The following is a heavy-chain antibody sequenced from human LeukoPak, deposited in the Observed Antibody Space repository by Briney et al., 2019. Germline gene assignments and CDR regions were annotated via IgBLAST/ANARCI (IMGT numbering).Heavy chain of an antibody. CDR2: IKEDGREK. J-gene: IGHJ4*02. CDR3: VRFMRGTIGGDK. Sequence: GGSLRLSCAASGFTFSNSGMNWIRQAPGKGLEWVANIKEDGREKYYVDSVKGRFTISRDNAKNSLYLQMNNLKAEDTAMYYCVRFMRGTIGGDKWGQGTLVTVSA. CDR1: GFTFSNSG. D-gene: IGHD3-16*01. V-gene: IGHV3-7*01.